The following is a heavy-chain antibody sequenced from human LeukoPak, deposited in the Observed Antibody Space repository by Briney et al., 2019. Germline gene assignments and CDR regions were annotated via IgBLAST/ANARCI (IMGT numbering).Heavy chain of an antibody. D-gene: IGHD6-13*01. CDR1: GFTFSSYW. Sequence: GGSLRFSCAASGFTFSSYWMSWVRQAPGKGLEWVANIKQDGSEKYYVDSVKGRFTISRDNAKNSLYLQMNSLRAEDTAVYYCARDSFRGSSWSTHKRQKTFDYWGQGTLVTVSS. V-gene: IGHV3-7*01. CDR2: IKQDGSEK. J-gene: IGHJ4*02. CDR3: ARDSFRGSSWSTHKRQKTFDY.